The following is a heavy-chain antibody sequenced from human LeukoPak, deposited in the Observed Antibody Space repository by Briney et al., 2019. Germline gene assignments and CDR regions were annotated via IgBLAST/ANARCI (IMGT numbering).Heavy chain of an antibody. V-gene: IGHV1-69*05. CDR3: ARGPGWELPNI. J-gene: IGHJ3*02. Sequence: ASVKVSCKASGGTFSSYAISWVRQAPGQGLEWMGGIIPIFGTANYAQKFQGRVTITTDEATSTAYLELSSLRSEDTAVYYCARGPGWELPNIWGEGTTVTVSS. CDR2: IIPIFGTA. CDR1: GGTFSSYA. D-gene: IGHD2-15*01.